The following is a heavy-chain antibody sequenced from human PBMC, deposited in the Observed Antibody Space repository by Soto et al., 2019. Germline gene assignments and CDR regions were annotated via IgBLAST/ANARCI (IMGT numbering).Heavy chain of an antibody. Sequence: QVQLVESGGGVVQPGRSLRLSCAASGFTFSSYAMHWVRQAPGKGLEWVAVISYDGSNKYYADSVKGRFTISRDNSKNTLYLQMNSLRAEDTAVYYCASVLQLEGARFDYWGQGTLVTVSS. CDR2: ISYDGSNK. CDR1: GFTFSSYA. D-gene: IGHD6-13*01. CDR3: ASVLQLEGARFDY. V-gene: IGHV3-30-3*01. J-gene: IGHJ4*02.